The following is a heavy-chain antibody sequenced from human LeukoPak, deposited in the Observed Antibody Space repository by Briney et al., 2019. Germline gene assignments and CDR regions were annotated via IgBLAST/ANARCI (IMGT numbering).Heavy chain of an antibody. J-gene: IGHJ1*01. CDR1: GFTFSGSA. Sequence: GGSLKLSCAASGFTFSGSAMHWVRQAPGKGLVWVSRINNEGTTISYADSVKGRFTISRDNAKNTLYLQMNSLRAEDTAVYYCARVSGLGMNEYYQHWGQGTLVTVAS. CDR2: INNEGTTI. CDR3: ARVSGLGMNEYYQH. D-gene: IGHD3-10*01. V-gene: IGHV3-74*01.